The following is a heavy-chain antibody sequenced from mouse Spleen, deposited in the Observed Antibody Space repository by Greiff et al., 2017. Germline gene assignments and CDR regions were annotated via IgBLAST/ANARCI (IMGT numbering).Heavy chain of an antibody. CDR2: INPNNGGT. V-gene: IGHV1-22*01. CDR3: ARLRGYDDGFDY. D-gene: IGHD2-14*01. CDR1: GYTFTDYN. J-gene: IGHJ2*01. Sequence: VQLKESGPELVKPGASVKMSCKASGYTFTDYNMHWVKQSHGKSLEWIGYINPNNGGTSYNQKFKGKATLTVNKSSSTAYMELRSLTSEDSAVYYCARLRGYDDGFDYWGQGTTLTVSS.